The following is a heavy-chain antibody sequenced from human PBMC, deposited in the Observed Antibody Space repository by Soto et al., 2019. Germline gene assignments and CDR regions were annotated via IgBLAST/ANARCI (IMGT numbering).Heavy chain of an antibody. CDR2: IQSGGPT. D-gene: IGHD2-15*01. CDR1: GFTVSSKY. Sequence: GGSLRLSCAASGFTVSSKYMSWVRQAPGKGLEWVSLIQSGGPTYYADSVKGRFTISRDTSENTVHLQMDSLRAEDTAVYYCARDDVFCDGGRCYGVPLDVWAKGTTVTVSS. CDR3: ARDDVFCDGGRCYGVPLDV. J-gene: IGHJ6*04. V-gene: IGHV3-66*01.